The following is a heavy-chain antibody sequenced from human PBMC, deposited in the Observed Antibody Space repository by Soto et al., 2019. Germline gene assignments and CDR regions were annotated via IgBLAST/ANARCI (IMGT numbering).Heavy chain of an antibody. CDR2: IKHSGTT. J-gene: IGHJ4*02. V-gene: IGHV4-34*02. D-gene: IGHD1-26*01. Sequence: QVQLQQWGAGLLKPSETLSLTCAVYNGSFSDYYWCWIRQSPGKGLEWSGEIKHSGTTNSNPSLKRRVTMSADTSKNQFSLKLTSVTAADTAVYYCARVRERYSGSHAYWGQGTQVTVSS. CDR1: NGSFSDYY. CDR3: ARVRERYSGSHAY.